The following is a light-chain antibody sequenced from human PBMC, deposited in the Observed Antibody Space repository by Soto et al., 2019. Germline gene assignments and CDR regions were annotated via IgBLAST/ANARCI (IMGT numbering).Light chain of an antibody. CDR3: LKDYNYPLN. CDR1: QGIRND. CDR2: AAT. J-gene: IGKJ4*01. V-gene: IGKV1-6*01. Sequence: AIQMTQSPSSPAASVGDRVTITCRASQGIRNDLGWYQQKPGKAPKLLIYAATTLQSGVPSRFSGSGSGTDFTLTISSLQPEDFATYYCLKDYNYPLNCGGGNKGDIK.